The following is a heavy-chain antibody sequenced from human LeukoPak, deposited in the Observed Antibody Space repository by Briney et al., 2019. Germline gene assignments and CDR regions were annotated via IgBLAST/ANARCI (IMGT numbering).Heavy chain of an antibody. J-gene: IGHJ6*02. D-gene: IGHD3-3*01. V-gene: IGHV3-66*01. CDR2: IYSGGST. Sequence: PGGSLRLSCAASGFTVSSNYMSWVRQAPGKGLEWVSVIYSGGSTYYADSVKGRFTISRDNSKNTLYLQMNSLRAEDTAVYYCARERVYDFWSGYYPIMGVWGQGTTVTVSS. CDR1: GFTVSSNY. CDR3: ARERVYDFWSGYYPIMGV.